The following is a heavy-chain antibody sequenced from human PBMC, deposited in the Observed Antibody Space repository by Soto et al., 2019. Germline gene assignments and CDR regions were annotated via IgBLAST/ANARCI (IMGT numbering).Heavy chain of an antibody. Sequence: SETLSLSCAVYGGSFSGYYWSWIRQPPGKGLEWIGEINHSGSTNYNPSLKSRVTISVDTSKNQFSLKLSSVTAADTAVYYCARDPYSNSWDFSGNWFDSRGQGPLVSV. V-gene: IGHV4-34*01. CDR3: ARDPYSNSWDFSGNWFDS. CDR1: GGSFSGYY. CDR2: INHSGST. D-gene: IGHD6-13*01. J-gene: IGHJ5*01.